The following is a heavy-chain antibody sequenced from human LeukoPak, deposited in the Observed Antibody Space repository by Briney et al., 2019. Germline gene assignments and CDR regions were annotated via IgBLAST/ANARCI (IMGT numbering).Heavy chain of an antibody. CDR3: AKGLYSDYD. Sequence: GGSLRLSCVTSGFTFNNYVMAWVRQAPGKGLEWVSTISAVFTNTYSADSVKGRFTVSRDNSKSTLYLQMNSLRVEDTAVYYCAKGLYSDYDWGRGTQVTVSS. CDR1: GFTFNNYV. CDR2: ISAVFTNT. D-gene: IGHD4-11*01. J-gene: IGHJ4*02. V-gene: IGHV3-23*01.